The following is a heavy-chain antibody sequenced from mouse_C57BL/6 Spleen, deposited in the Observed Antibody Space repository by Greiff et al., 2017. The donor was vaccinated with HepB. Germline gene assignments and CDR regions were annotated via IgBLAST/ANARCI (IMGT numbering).Heavy chain of an antibody. D-gene: IGHD4-1*01. CDR2: IRNKANNHAT. CDR3: TRSNWDRYFDY. J-gene: IGHJ2*01. V-gene: IGHV6-6*01. CDR1: GFTFSDAW. Sequence: EVKLMESGGGLVQPGGSMKLSCAASGFTFSDAWMDWVRQSPEKGLEWVAEIRNKANNHATYYAESVKGRFTISRDDSKSRVYLQMNSLRAEDTGIYYCTRSNWDRYFDYWGQGTTLTVSS.